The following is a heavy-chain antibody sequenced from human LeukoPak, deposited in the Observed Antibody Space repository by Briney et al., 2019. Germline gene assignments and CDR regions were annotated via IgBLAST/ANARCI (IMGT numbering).Heavy chain of an antibody. CDR2: ISYDGSDE. CDR3: ARDFTPEWFDIH. CDR1: GLAFSSYS. D-gene: IGHD3-3*01. Sequence: GGSLRLSCVASGLAFSSYSMHWVRQAPGKGLEWVGVISYDGSDEYYTDSVKSRFTISRDNSKNTVYLQMNSLRADDTAVYYCARDFTPEWFDIHWGQGTLVTVS. V-gene: IGHV3-30*04. J-gene: IGHJ4*02.